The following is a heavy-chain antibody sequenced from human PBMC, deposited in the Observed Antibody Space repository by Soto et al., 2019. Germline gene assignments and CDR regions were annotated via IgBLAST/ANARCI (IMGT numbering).Heavy chain of an antibody. V-gene: IGHV4-4*07. CDR3: ARLDHSNDVGYYYYYGMDV. CDR1: GGSISSYY. CDR2: IYTSGST. D-gene: IGHD4-4*01. J-gene: IGHJ6*02. Sequence: QVQLQESGPGLVKPSETLSLTCTVSGGSISSYYWSWIRQPAGKGLEWIGRIYTSGSTNYNPSLKSRVTMSVDTSKNQFSLKRSSVAAADPAVYYCARLDHSNDVGYYYYYGMDVWGQGTTVTVSS.